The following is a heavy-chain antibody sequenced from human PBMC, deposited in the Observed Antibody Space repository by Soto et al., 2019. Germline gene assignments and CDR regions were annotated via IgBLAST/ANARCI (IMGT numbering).Heavy chain of an antibody. Sequence: EVQLVESGGGLVQPGGSLRLSCAASGFTFSSYSMNWVRQAPGKGLEWVSYISSSSSTIYYADSVKGRFTISRDNAKNSLYLQMNSRRDEDTAVYYCARGSEPRIPHLGYWYFDLWGRGTLVTVSS. CDR3: ARGSEPRIPHLGYWYFDL. D-gene: IGHD2-15*01. V-gene: IGHV3-48*02. CDR1: GFTFSSYS. J-gene: IGHJ2*01. CDR2: ISSSSSTI.